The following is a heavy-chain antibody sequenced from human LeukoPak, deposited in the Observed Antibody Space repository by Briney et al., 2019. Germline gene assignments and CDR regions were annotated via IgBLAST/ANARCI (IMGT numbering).Heavy chain of an antibody. V-gene: IGHV4-30-2*01. CDR2: IYHSGST. Sequence: PSETLSLTCTVSGGSISSGGYYWSWIRQPPGKGLEWIGYIYHSGSTFYNPSLKSRVTISVDTSKNQFSLKLSSVTAADTAVYYCARDRSRRFDPWGQGTLVTVSS. CDR3: ARDRSRRFDP. CDR1: GGSISSGGYY. J-gene: IGHJ5*02.